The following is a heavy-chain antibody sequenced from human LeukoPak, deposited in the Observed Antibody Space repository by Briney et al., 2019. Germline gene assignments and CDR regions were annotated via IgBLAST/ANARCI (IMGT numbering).Heavy chain of an antibody. V-gene: IGHV3-21*01. CDR1: GFTFSSYS. CDR2: ISSSSSYI. Sequence: GGSLRLSCAASGFTFSSYSMNWVRQAPGKGLEWVSSISSSSSYIYYADSVKGRFTISRDNAKNSLYRQMNSLRAEDTAVYYCARESATAGDFDYWGQGTLVTVSS. CDR3: ARESATAGDFDY. J-gene: IGHJ4*02. D-gene: IGHD1-26*01.